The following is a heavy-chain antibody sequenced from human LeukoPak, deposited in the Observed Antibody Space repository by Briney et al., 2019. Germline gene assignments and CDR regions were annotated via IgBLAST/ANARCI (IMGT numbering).Heavy chain of an antibody. D-gene: IGHD2-15*01. CDR1: GFPFRSHW. CDR3: ARSLGYSSGV. CDR2: ISTDGTTT. Sequence: GGSLRLSCAASGFPFRSHWMHWVRQVPGKGLVWVSHISTDGTTTNYADSVKGRFTISRDNAKDTLYLQLNSLRAEDTAIYYCARSLGYSSGVWGQGTLVTVSS. J-gene: IGHJ4*02. V-gene: IGHV3-74*01.